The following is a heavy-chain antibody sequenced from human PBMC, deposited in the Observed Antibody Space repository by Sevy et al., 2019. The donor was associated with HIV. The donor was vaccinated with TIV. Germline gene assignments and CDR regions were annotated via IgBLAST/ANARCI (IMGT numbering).Heavy chain of an antibody. J-gene: IGHJ3*02. D-gene: IGHD3-22*01. CDR3: ARDFVTYYYDSSGYSSTHDAFDI. CDR1: GFTFSSYW. V-gene: IGHV3-74*01. Sequence: GGSLRLSCAASGFTFSSYWMHWVRQAPGKGLVWVSRINSDGSSTSYADSVKGRFTISRDNAKNTLYLQMNSLRAEDTAVYYCARDFVTYYYDSSGYSSTHDAFDIWGQGTMVTVSS. CDR2: INSDGSST.